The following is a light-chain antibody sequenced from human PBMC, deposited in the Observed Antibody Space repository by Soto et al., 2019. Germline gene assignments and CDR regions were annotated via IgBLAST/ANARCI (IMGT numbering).Light chain of an antibody. Sequence: DIQMTQSPSTLSASVGDRVTITCRASQSISSWLAWYQQKPGKAPKLLIYKASSLESGVPSRFSGSGAGTEFTLTLSSLQPDDFATYYCQQYNSYPYTFGQGTKLEIK. CDR2: KAS. J-gene: IGKJ2*01. CDR1: QSISSW. CDR3: QQYNSYPYT. V-gene: IGKV1-5*03.